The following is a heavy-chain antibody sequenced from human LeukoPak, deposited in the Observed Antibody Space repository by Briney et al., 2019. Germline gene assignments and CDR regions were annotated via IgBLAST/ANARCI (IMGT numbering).Heavy chain of an antibody. CDR3: ARDPYNGNYGDSYYYMDV. D-gene: IGHD1-26*01. Sequence: GGSLRLSCAASGFTFSTYNMNWVRQAPGKGLEWVSSITSSSSYTFYADSVKGRFTISRDNAKNSLYLQMNSLRAEDTAIYYCARDPYNGNYGDSYYYMDVWGKGTTVTISS. J-gene: IGHJ6*03. CDR2: ITSSSSYT. V-gene: IGHV3-21*01. CDR1: GFTFSTYN.